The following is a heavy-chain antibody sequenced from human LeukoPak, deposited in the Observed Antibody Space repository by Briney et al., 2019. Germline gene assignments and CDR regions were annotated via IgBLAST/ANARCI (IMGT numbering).Heavy chain of an antibody. V-gene: IGHV4-4*02. J-gene: IGHJ6*02. Sequence: SETLSLTCAVSGGSLSSSNLWSWVRQPPGKGLEWIGEFYPSGSTNYSPSLKSRVTISVDRSKNQFSLKLSSVTAADTAVYYCARVRGYDSSWRGYYYYGMDVWGQGTTVTVSS. CDR1: GGSLSSSNL. D-gene: IGHD3-22*01. CDR3: ARVRGYDSSWRGYYYYGMDV. CDR2: FYPSGST.